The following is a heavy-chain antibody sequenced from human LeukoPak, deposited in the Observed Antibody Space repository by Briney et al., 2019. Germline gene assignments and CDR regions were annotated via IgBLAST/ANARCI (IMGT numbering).Heavy chain of an antibody. Sequence: GGSLRLSCAASGFTFSSYSMNWVRQAPGKGLEWVSYISSSSSTIYYADSVKGRFTISRDNAKNSLYLQMNSLRAEDTAVYYCARGERRFITMIVVAPNDYWGQGTLVTVSS. J-gene: IGHJ4*02. D-gene: IGHD3-22*01. V-gene: IGHV3-48*04. CDR2: ISSSSSTI. CDR3: ARGERRFITMIVVAPNDY. CDR1: GFTFSSYS.